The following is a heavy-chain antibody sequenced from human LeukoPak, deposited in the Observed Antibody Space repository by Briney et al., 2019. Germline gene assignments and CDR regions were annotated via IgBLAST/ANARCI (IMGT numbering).Heavy chain of an antibody. CDR1: GFTFSSYA. J-gene: IGHJ6*03. CDR3: AKDGYGSGSYYNYYYYYYMDV. D-gene: IGHD3-10*01. Sequence: PGGSLRLSCSASGFTFSSYAMHWVRQAPGKGLEWVAVITYDGSNKYYADSVKGRFTISRDNSKNTLYLQMNSLRAEDTAVYYCAKDGYGSGSYYNYYYYYYMDVWGKGTTVTVSS. CDR2: ITYDGSNK. V-gene: IGHV3-30*04.